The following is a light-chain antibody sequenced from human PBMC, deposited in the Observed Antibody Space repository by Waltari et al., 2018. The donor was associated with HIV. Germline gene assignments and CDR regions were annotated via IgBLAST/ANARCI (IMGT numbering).Light chain of an antibody. J-gene: IGLJ2*01. Sequence: QSALTQPASVSGSPGQSITISCTGTSSDIGAYEYVSWYRQHPDKAPQLLIYDVFYRPPGVSHLFSGSKSGNTASLAISGLQAEDEAVYSCSSYTTTNTIIFGGGTKLTVL. CDR1: SSDIGAYEY. CDR2: DVF. CDR3: SSYTTTNTII. V-gene: IGLV2-14*03.